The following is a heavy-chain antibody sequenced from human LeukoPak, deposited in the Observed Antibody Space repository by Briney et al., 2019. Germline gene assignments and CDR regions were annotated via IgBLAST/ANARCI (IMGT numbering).Heavy chain of an antibody. D-gene: IGHD3-10*01. V-gene: IGHV3-7*01. Sequence: GGSLRLSCAASGFTFSSYEMNWVRQAPGKGLEWVTNINRDGSQIDYMDSVKGRFTISRDSANNALYLQMNSLRAEDTAVYYCARGGLTAGFDYWGQGTLVTVSS. J-gene: IGHJ4*02. CDR1: GFTFSSYE. CDR3: ARGGLTAGFDY. CDR2: INRDGSQI.